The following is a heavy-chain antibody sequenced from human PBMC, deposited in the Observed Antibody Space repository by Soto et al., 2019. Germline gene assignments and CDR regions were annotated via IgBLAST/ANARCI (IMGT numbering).Heavy chain of an antibody. J-gene: IGHJ4*02. Sequence: QVQLLQSGAEVKKPGSSVKVSCKASGGTFSSYAISWVRHAPGQGLECMGGLIPIFGTANYAQKFQGRVTITADESTSTAYMELSSLISEDTAVYYCARSSGGLVPFDYRRQGTLVTVSS. D-gene: IGHD6-19*01. CDR1: GGTFSSYA. V-gene: IGHV1-69*12. CDR2: LIPIFGTA. CDR3: ARSSGGLVPFDY.